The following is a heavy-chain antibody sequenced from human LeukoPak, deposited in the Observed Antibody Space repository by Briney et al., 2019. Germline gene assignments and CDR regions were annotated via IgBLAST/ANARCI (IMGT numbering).Heavy chain of an antibody. V-gene: IGHV3-23*01. D-gene: IGHD4-17*01. CDR3: AKPRGNHYGLYYFDY. CDR2: ISTSGGST. CDR1: GFTFSSYD. J-gene: IGHJ4*02. Sequence: GGSLRLSCAASGFTFSSYDMSWVRQAPGKGLEWVSSISTSGGSTYYADSVKGRFTISRDNSKNTLYLQMNSLRAEDTAVYYCAKPRGNHYGLYYFDYWGQGTLVTVSS.